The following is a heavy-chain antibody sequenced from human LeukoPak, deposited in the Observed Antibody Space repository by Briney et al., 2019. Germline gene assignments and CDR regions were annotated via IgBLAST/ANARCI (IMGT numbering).Heavy chain of an antibody. D-gene: IGHD1-26*01. Sequence: SVKVSCKASGGTFSSYAISWVRQAPGQGLEWMGGIIPIFGTANYAQKFQGRVTITADESTSTAYMELSSLTSEDTAVYYCARVPTRTVGGAFDIWGQGTMVTVSS. CDR1: GGTFSSYA. CDR2: IIPIFGTA. V-gene: IGHV1-69*13. J-gene: IGHJ3*02. CDR3: ARVPTRTVGGAFDI.